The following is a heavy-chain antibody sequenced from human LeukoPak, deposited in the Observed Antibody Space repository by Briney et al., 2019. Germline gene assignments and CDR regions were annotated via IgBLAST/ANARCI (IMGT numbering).Heavy chain of an antibody. V-gene: IGHV3-7*01. CDR3: ARSYYDSSGYYPGSFDY. Sequence: GGSLRLTCAASGFTFSTYWMNWVRQAPGKGLEWLANIKEDGSEKYYVDSVKGRFTISRDNAKDSLYVQMNSLRAEDTAVYYCARSYYDSSGYYPGSFDYWGQGTLVTVS. CDR1: GFTFSTYW. CDR2: IKEDGSEK. J-gene: IGHJ4*02. D-gene: IGHD3-22*01.